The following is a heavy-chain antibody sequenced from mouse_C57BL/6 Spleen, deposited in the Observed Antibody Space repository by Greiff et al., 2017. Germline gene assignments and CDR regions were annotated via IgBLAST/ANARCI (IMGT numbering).Heavy chain of an antibody. CDR3: ARSGGSPYFDS. V-gene: IGHV1-59*01. Sequence: VQLQQPGAELVRPGTSVKLSCKASGYTFTSYWMHWVKQRPGQGLEWIGVIDPSDSYTNYNQKFKGKATLTVDTSSSTAYMQLSSLTSEDSAVYYCARSGGSPYFDSWGEGTTLTESS. CDR2: IDPSDSYT. J-gene: IGHJ2*01. D-gene: IGHD1-1*01. CDR1: GYTFTSYW.